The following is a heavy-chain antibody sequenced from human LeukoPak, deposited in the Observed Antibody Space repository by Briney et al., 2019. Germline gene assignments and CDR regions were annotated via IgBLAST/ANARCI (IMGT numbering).Heavy chain of an antibody. CDR1: IGSISSSKW. CDR2: IYLYGTT. D-gene: IGHD3-3*01. Sequence: SETLSLTCSVSIGSISSSKWWSWVRQSPVKGLEWIGEIYLYGTTNYNPSFTSRVTMSVDRSRNQFSLKLTSVTAADTAVYYCARSPSTIGWNWGYYFDYWGQGSLVTVSS. V-gene: IGHV4-4*02. CDR3: ARSPSTIGWNWGYYFDY. J-gene: IGHJ4*02.